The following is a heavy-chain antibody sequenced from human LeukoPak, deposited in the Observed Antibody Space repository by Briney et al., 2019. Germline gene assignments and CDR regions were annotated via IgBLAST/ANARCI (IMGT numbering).Heavy chain of an antibody. CDR1: GFTFSSYA. CDR3: ATSPHYYGSGSYYNPYYYYYGTDV. Sequence: GGSLRLSWAASGFTFSSYAMSWVRQAPGKGLEWVSAISGSGGSTYYADSVKGRFTISRDNSKNTLYLQMNSLRAEDTAVYYCATSPHYYGSGSYYNPYYYYYGTDVWGKGTTVTVSS. D-gene: IGHD3-10*01. J-gene: IGHJ6*04. V-gene: IGHV3-23*01. CDR2: ISGSGGST.